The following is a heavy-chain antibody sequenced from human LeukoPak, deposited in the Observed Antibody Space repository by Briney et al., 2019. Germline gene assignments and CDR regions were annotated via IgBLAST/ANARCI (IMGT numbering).Heavy chain of an antibody. Sequence: ASVKVSCKASGYTFSGYYIHWVRQAPGQGLEWMGWINPNSGGTKSAQRFQGRVTMTRDTSISTAYMEQNRLTSDDTAVYFCARGYRDSIGPCLDSWGQGTLVTVSS. V-gene: IGHV1-2*02. D-gene: IGHD3-22*01. CDR2: INPNSGGT. CDR1: GYTFSGYY. CDR3: ARGYRDSIGPCLDS. J-gene: IGHJ5*01.